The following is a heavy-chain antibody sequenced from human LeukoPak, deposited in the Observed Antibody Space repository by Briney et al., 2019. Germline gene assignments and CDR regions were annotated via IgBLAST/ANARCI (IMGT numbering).Heavy chain of an antibody. Sequence: SVKVSCKASGFTFTSSAMQWVRQARGQRLEWIGWIVVGSGNTNYAQKFQERVTITRDMSTSTAYMELSSLRSEDTAAYYCAAAEGYSSGWELDYWGQGTLVTVSS. V-gene: IGHV1-58*02. J-gene: IGHJ4*02. D-gene: IGHD6-19*01. CDR3: AAAEGYSSGWELDY. CDR2: IVVGSGNT. CDR1: GFTFTSSA.